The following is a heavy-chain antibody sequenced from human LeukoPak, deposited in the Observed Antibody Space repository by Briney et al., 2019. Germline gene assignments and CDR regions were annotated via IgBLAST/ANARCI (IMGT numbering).Heavy chain of an antibody. V-gene: IGHV1-69*13. D-gene: IGHD1-26*01. CDR1: GGTFSSYA. CDR3: AREYPSLNSGSSPLPGSYYFDY. Sequence: ASVKVSCKASGGTFSSYAISWVRQAPGQGLEWMGGIIPIFGTANYAQKFQGRVTITADESTSTAYMELSSLRSEDTAVYYCAREYPSLNSGSSPLPGSYYFDYWGQGTLVTVSS. J-gene: IGHJ4*02. CDR2: IIPIFGTA.